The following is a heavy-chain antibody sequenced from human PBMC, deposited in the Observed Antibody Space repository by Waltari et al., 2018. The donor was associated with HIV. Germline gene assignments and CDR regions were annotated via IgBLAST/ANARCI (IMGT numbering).Heavy chain of an antibody. CDR3: ARLSGSYPYWYFDL. V-gene: IGHV4-39*01. J-gene: IGHJ2*01. Sequence: QLQLQESGPGLVKPSETLSLTCTVSGGSISSSSYYWGWIRQPPGKGLEWIGSIYYSGITDYNPSLKSRVTISVDTSKNQFSLKLSSVTAADTAVYYCARLSGSYPYWYFDLWGRGTLVTVSS. CDR2: IYYSGIT. D-gene: IGHD1-26*01. CDR1: GGSISSSSYY.